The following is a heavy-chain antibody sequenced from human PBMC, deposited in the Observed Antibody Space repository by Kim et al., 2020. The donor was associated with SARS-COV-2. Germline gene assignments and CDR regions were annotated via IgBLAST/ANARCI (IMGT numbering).Heavy chain of an antibody. J-gene: IGHJ6*02. CDR3: AKSGRGRKGMDV. V-gene: IGHV3-74*01. CDR2: INSDGSST. D-gene: IGHD3-10*01. CDR1: GFIFSNYW. Sequence: GGSLRLSCAASGFIFSNYWMHWVRQAPGKGLEWVSRINSDGSSTNYADSVKGRFTISRDNAKNTLYLQMNSLRAEDTAVFYCAKSGRGRKGMDVWGQWT.